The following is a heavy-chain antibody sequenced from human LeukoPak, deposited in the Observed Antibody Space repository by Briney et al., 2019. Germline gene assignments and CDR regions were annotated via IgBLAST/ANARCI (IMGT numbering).Heavy chain of an antibody. V-gene: IGHV3-23*01. J-gene: IGHJ4*02. CDR1: GFTFSSYA. CDR3: AKRGYSYGQFDY. D-gene: IGHD5-18*01. Sequence: GGSLRLSCAASGFTFSSYAMNWVRQAPGKGLGWVSAISDSGGYTYYADSVKGRFTISRDNSKNTLYLQMNSLRAEDTAVYYCAKRGYSYGQFDYWGQGTLVTVSS. CDR2: ISDSGGYT.